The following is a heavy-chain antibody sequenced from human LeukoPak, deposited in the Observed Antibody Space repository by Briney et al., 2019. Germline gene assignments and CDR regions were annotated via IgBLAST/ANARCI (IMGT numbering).Heavy chain of an antibody. V-gene: IGHV1-18*01. D-gene: IGHD4-23*01. CDR2: ISGYTGNT. Sequence: ASVKVSCKASRYTFTSSGISWVRQAPGQGLECMGWISGYTGNTNYAQKLQARVTMTTDTSTSTAYMELRSLRSDDTAVYYCARSEGGNLWNYFDYWGQGTLVTVSS. CDR3: ARSEGGNLWNYFDY. CDR1: RYTFTSSG. J-gene: IGHJ4*02.